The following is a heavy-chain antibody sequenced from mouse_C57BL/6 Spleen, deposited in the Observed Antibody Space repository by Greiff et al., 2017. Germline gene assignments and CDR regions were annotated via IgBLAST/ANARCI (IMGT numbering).Heavy chain of an antibody. Sequence: QVQLQQPGAELVRPGTSVKLSCKASGYTFTSYWMHWVKQRAGQGLEWIGVIDPSDSYTNYNQKFKGKATLTVDTTSSTAYMQLSSLTSEDSAVYYCAMGLRGGLDYWGQGTALTVSS. CDR1: GYTFTSYW. V-gene: IGHV1-59*01. D-gene: IGHD2-2*01. J-gene: IGHJ2*01. CDR2: IDPSDSYT. CDR3: AMGLRGGLDY.